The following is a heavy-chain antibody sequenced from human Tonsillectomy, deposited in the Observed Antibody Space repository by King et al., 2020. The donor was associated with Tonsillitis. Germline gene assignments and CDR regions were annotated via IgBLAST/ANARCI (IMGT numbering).Heavy chain of an antibody. CDR2: IYSGGVST. Sequence: VQLVESGGGLVQPGGSLRLSCAASGFTFSSYAMNWVRQAPGKGLEWVSVIYSGGVSTYYADSVKGRFTISRDNSKNTLYLQMNSLRAEDTAVYYCAKYLGRGFGVVFSYYGMDVWGQGTTVTVSS. D-gene: IGHD3-10*01. CDR1: GFTFSSYA. V-gene: IGHV3-23*03. CDR3: AKYLGRGFGVVFSYYGMDV. J-gene: IGHJ6*02.